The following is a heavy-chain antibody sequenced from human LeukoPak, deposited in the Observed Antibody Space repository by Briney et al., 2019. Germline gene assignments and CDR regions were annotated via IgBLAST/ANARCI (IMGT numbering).Heavy chain of an antibody. CDR3: AKNLGFVADC. CDR1: GFTVSSHY. Sequence: GGSLRLSCAASGFTVSSHYMSWVRQAPGKGLEWVSVIYTGGSIQYADSVKGRFTISRDNSKNMVCLQMNSLRAEDTAVYYCAKNLGFVADCWGQGTLVTVSS. J-gene: IGHJ4*02. V-gene: IGHV3-53*01. CDR2: IYTGGSI. D-gene: IGHD3-16*02.